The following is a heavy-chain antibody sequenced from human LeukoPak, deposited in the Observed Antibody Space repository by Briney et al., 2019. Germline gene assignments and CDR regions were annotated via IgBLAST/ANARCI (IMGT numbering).Heavy chain of an antibody. CDR3: ARGRRY. V-gene: IGHV4-34*01. CDR1: GGSFSGYY. CDR2: INHSGST. Sequence: SETLSLTCAVYGGSFSGYYWSWIRQPPGKGLEWIGEINHSGSTNYNPSLKSRVTISVDTSKNQFSLKLSSVTAADTAVYYCARGRRYWGQGTLVTVSS. J-gene: IGHJ4*02.